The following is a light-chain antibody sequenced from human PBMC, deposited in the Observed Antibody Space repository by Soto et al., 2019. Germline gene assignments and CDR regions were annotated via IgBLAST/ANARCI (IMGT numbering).Light chain of an antibody. Sequence: ELALTQSPGTLSLSPGERATLSCRASQRLSSSYLAWYQQKPGQAPRLLIYGASSRATGIPDRFSGSGSGTDFTLTISRLEPEDFAVYYCQQYGNSRTFGQGTKVDIK. CDR3: QQYGNSRT. CDR1: QRLSSSY. J-gene: IGKJ1*01. V-gene: IGKV3-20*01. CDR2: GAS.